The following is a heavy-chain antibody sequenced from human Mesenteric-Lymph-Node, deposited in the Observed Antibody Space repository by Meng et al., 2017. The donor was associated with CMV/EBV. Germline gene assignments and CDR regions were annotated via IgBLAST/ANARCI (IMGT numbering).Heavy chain of an antibody. J-gene: IGHJ4*02. D-gene: IGHD4-17*01. CDR3: ARAQPLGELFY. V-gene: IGHV3-69-1*01. CDR2: INSSNYR. Sequence: LSWEAFGLILSNYIMNWVRQAPRKGLEWVASINSSNYRYYADSLKGRFTISRDNDKNLLFLQMSSLSADDTALYYCARAQPLGELFYWGQGTLVTVSS. CDR1: GLILSNYI.